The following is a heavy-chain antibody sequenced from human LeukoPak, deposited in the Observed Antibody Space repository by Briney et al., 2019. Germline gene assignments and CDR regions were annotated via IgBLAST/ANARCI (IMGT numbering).Heavy chain of an antibody. D-gene: IGHD3-10*01. CDR1: GGSISSYY. V-gene: IGHV4-4*07. Sequence: KPSETLSLTCTVSGGSISSYYWSWIRQPAGKGLEWIGRIYTSGSTNYNPSLESRVTISVDTSKNQFSLKLSSVTAADTAVYYCARARGGSGSYYNVRFWFDPWGQGTLVTVSS. J-gene: IGHJ5*01. CDR2: IYTSGST. CDR3: ARARGGSGSYYNVRFWFDP.